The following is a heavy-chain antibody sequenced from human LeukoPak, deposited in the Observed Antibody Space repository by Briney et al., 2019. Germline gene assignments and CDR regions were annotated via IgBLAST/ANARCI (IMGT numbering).Heavy chain of an antibody. V-gene: IGHV3-7*04. Sequence: PGGSLRLSCAASGFTFSRDWMNWVRQAPGKTLEWVANINQDGSKKNYVDSVKGRFTISRDNAKNSLYLQMNSLRAEDTAVYYCARAKRNGFDIWGQGTMVTVSS. J-gene: IGHJ3*02. CDR3: ARAKRNGFDI. CDR1: GFTFSRDW. CDR2: INQDGSKK. D-gene: IGHD2-8*01.